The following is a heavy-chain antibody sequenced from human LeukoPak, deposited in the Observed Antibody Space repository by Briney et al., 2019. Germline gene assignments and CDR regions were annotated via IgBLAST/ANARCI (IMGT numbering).Heavy chain of an antibody. CDR2: INHSGST. CDR1: GGSFSGYY. V-gene: IGHV4-34*01. J-gene: IGHJ5*02. D-gene: IGHD6-13*01. CDR3: ASQSTGIAAAGNWFDP. Sequence: SETLSLTCAVYGGSFSGYYWSWIRQPPGKGLEWIGEINHSGSTNYNPSLKSRVTISVDTSKNQFSLKLSSVTAADTAVYYCASQSTGIAAAGNWFDPWGQGTLVTVSS.